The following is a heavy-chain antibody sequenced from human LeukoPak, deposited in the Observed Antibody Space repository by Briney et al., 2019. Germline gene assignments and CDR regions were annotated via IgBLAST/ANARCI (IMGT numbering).Heavy chain of an antibody. CDR1: GFTFDDYA. V-gene: IGHV3-9*01. CDR2: VSWNSGSI. CDR3: AKSRDYSSSRGPFDY. J-gene: IGHJ4*02. Sequence: SLRLSCAASGFTFDDYAMHWVRQAPGKGLEWVSGVSWNSGSIGYADSVKGRFTISRDNVKNSLYLQMNSVRAEDTALYYCAKSRDYSSSRGPFDYWGQGTLVTVSS. D-gene: IGHD6-6*01.